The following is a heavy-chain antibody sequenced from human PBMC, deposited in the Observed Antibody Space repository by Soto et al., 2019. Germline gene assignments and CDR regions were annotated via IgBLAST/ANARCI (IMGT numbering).Heavy chain of an antibody. Sequence: EVQLVESGGGLVQPDRSLRLSCVASGFTFDDHAMHWVRQGPGKGLEWVSGISWNSGNIGYAESVKGRFTISRDNAKKSLYLQMDSLRPEDTALYYCARSRFGEILPPLDKWGQGTLVFVSS. J-gene: IGHJ4*02. CDR1: GFTFDDHA. CDR3: ARSRFGEILPPLDK. CDR2: ISWNSGNI. V-gene: IGHV3-9*01. D-gene: IGHD3-10*01.